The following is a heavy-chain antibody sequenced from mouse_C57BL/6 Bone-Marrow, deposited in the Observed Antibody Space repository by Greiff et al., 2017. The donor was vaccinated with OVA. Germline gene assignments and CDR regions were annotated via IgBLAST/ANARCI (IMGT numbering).Heavy chain of an antibody. CDR2: IRNKANNHAT. V-gene: IGHV6-6*01. CDR3: TWGNDYDGAWFAY. J-gene: IGHJ3*01. D-gene: IGHD2-4*01. CDR1: GFTFSDAW. Sequence: EVKVEESGGGLVQPGGSMKLSCAASGFTFSDAWMDWVRQSPEKGLEWVAEIRNKANNHATYYAESVKGRFTISRDDSKSSVYLQMNSLRAEDTGSYYCTWGNDYDGAWFAYWGQGTLVTVSA.